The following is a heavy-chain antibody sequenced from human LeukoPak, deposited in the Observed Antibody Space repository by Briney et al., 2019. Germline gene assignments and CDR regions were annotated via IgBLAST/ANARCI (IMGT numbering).Heavy chain of an antibody. V-gene: IGHV1-18*01. CDR3: ARVGYGSGWYSLDFDY. Sequence: GASVKVSCKASGYTFTSYGISWVRQAPGQGREWMGWISAYNGNTNYAQKLQGRVTMTTDTSTSTAYMELRSLRSDDTAVCYCARVGYGSGWYSLDFDYWGQGTLVTVSS. CDR2: ISAYNGNT. D-gene: IGHD6-19*01. J-gene: IGHJ4*02. CDR1: GYTFTSYG.